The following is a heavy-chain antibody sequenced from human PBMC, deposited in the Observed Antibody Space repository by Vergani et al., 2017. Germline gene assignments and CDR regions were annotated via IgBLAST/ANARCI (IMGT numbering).Heavy chain of an antibody. J-gene: IGHJ4*02. CDR2: IRYDESNK. D-gene: IGHD2/OR15-2a*01. CDR3: AREERSNTSPFVGD. Sequence: QVQLVESGGGVVQPGGSLRLSCVASGFTFSSYGMHWVRQAPGKGLEWVAFIRYDESNKYYTDSVKGRFTISRDNSKNTVYLQMNSLKAEDRATYYCAREERSNTSPFVGDWGQGTLVTV. CDR1: GFTFSSYG. V-gene: IGHV3-30*02.